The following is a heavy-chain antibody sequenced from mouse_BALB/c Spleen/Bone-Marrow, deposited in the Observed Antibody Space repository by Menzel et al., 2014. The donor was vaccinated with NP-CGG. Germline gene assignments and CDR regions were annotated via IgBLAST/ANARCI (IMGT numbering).Heavy chain of an antibody. CDR2: ISSGGGST. CDR1: GFAFSSYD. V-gene: IGHV5-12-1*01. J-gene: IGHJ2*01. Sequence: EVKLMESGGGLVKPGGSLKLSCAASGFAFSSYDMSWVRQTPEKRLEWVAYISSGGGSTYYPDTVKGRFTISRDNAKNTLYLQMSSLKSEDTAMYYCARHRYCFDYWGQGTTLSVSS. CDR3: ARHRYCFDY.